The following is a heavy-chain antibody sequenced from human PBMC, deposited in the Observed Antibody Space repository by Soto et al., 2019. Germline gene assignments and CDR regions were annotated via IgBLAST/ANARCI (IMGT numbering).Heavy chain of an antibody. CDR1: GGSFGTNY. V-gene: IGHV4-59*13. Sequence: PPETLSPTCTISGGSFGTNYWSWIRQAPGKGLEWIGYTYHTGSTKYNPSLKSRATISVDTSKNQFSLTLNSAAAADTAVYYCATDSAGRGPFDPWGQGILVTVSS. CDR2: TYHTGST. CDR3: ATDSAGRGPFDP. D-gene: IGHD3-10*01. J-gene: IGHJ5*02.